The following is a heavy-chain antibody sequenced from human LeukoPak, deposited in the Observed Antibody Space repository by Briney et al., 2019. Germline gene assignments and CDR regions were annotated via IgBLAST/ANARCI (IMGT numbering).Heavy chain of an antibody. V-gene: IGHV3-30*02. CDR2: IRYDGTNK. D-gene: IGHD6-13*01. CDR1: GFTFSSYG. J-gene: IGHJ4*02. CDR3: AKVGQQFDAPNC. Sequence: GGSLRLSCAASGFTFSSYGMHWVRQAPGKGLEWVAFIRYDGTNKYYADSVKGRFTISRDNSKNTLYLQMNSLRAEDTAVYYCAKVGQQFDAPNCWGQGTLVTVSS.